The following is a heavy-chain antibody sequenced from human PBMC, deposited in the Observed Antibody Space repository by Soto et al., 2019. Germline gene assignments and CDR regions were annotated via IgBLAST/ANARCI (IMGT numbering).Heavy chain of an antibody. CDR1: GYTFTDHD. D-gene: IGHD1-26*01. Sequence: ASVKVSCKASGYTFTDHDFAWVRQAPGQGLEWMGWMNPDTGATGSAQKFQGRLTLTRNTSIRTAHMELTGLRYEDTAVYYCATGDEDREGATYFWGQGTLVTVSS. V-gene: IGHV1-8*01. CDR2: MNPDTGAT. CDR3: ATGDEDREGATYF. J-gene: IGHJ4*02.